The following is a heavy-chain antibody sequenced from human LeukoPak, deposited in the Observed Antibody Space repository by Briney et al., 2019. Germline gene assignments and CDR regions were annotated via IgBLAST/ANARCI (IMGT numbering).Heavy chain of an antibody. V-gene: IGHV3-74*01. CDR3: VGDWFGETK. J-gene: IGHJ4*02. Sequence: GGSLRLSCVGSGFTFRSYWMHWVRQPPGKGPIWVSRIDNDGNNIIYADSVKGRFTVSRDNAKNTMYLQMNSLRAEDTAVYYCVGDWFGETKWGQGTLVTVSS. CDR1: GFTFRSYW. D-gene: IGHD3-10*01. CDR2: IDNDGNNI.